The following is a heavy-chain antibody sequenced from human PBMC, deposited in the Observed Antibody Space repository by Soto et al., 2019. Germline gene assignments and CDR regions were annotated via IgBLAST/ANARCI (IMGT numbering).Heavy chain of an antibody. D-gene: IGHD3-3*01. CDR3: AKDPSYYDFWSGPVGWFDP. J-gene: IGHJ5*02. V-gene: IGHV3-23*01. Sequence: EVQLLESGGGLVQPGGSLRLSCAASGFTFSSYAMSWVRQAPGKGLEWVSSISGSGESTYYADSVKGRFTISRDSSKNTLYLQLKSLRAEDTALYYCAKDPSYYDFWSGPVGWFDPWGQGTLVTVSS. CDR2: ISGSGEST. CDR1: GFTFSSYA.